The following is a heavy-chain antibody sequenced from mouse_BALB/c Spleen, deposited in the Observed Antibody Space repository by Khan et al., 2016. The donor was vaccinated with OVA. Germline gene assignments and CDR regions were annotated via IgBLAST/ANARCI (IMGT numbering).Heavy chain of an antibody. Sequence: QVQLQQPGAALVRPGASVNLSCKASGYTFTNYWLNWVKQRPGQGLEWIGNIYPSDSYTNYNQNFKDKATLTVDKSSSTAYMRLSSPTSEDSAVYYCTGGDPGNFDYWGHGTTLTVSS. CDR1: GYTFTNYW. J-gene: IGHJ2*01. D-gene: IGHD2-13*01. V-gene: IGHV1-69*02. CDR3: TGGDPGNFDY. CDR2: IYPSDSYT.